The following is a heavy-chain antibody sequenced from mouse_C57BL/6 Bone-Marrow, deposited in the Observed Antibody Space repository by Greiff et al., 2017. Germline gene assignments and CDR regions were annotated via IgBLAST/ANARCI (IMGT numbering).Heavy chain of an antibody. CDR1: GFTFTDYY. CDR2: IRNKANGYTT. V-gene: IGHV7-3*01. CDR3: ARSQLTGPSFAY. J-gene: IGHJ3*01. Sequence: EVQRVESGGGLVQPGGSLSLSCAASGFTFTDYYMSWVRQPPGKALEWLGFIRNKANGYTTEYSASVKGRFTISRDNSQSILYLQMNALRAEDSATYYCARSQLTGPSFAYWGQGTLVTVSA. D-gene: IGHD4-1*01.